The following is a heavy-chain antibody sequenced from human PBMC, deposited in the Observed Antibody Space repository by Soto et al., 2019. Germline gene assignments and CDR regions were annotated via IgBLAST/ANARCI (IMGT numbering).Heavy chain of an antibody. CDR3: ASAVITTGRPDAFDI. J-gene: IGHJ3*02. CDR2: IYYSGST. D-gene: IGHD4-4*01. V-gene: IGHV4-30-4*01. Sequence: QVQLQESGPGLVKPSQTLSLTCTVSGGSISSGDYYWSGIRQPPGKGLEWIGYIYYSGSTYYNPSLKSRVTISVDTSKNQFSLKLSSVTAADTAVYYCASAVITTGRPDAFDIWGQGTMVTVSS. CDR1: GGSISSGDYY.